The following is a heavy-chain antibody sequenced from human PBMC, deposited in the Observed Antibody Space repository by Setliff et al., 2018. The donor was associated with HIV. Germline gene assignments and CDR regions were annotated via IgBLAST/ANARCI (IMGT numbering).Heavy chain of an antibody. CDR2: IYYSGST. CDR3: AKKGNGDYHFDY. J-gene: IGHJ4*02. D-gene: IGHD4-17*01. V-gene: IGHV4-39*07. Sequence: PSETLSLTCTVSGGSIRATSYYWGWIRQPPGKGLEWIGSIYYSGSTKYNPSLKSRVTMSVDTSKNQFSLKLSSVTAVDTAVYYCAKKGNGDYHFDYWGQGTLVTVSS. CDR1: GGSIRATSYY.